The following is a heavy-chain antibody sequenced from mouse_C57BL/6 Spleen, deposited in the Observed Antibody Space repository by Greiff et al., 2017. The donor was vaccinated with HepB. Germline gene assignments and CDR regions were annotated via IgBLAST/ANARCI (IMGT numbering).Heavy chain of an antibody. CDR2: INPSNGGT. Sequence: QVQLQQPGTELVKPGASVKLSCKASGYTFTSYWMHWVKQRPGQGLEWIGNINPSNGGTNYNEKFKSKATLTVDKSSSTAYMQLSSLTSEDSAVYYCERPYYYGSSYLWYFDGWGTGTTVTVSS. CDR3: ERPYYYGSSYLWYFDG. V-gene: IGHV1-53*01. D-gene: IGHD1-1*01. J-gene: IGHJ1*03. CDR1: GYTFTSYW.